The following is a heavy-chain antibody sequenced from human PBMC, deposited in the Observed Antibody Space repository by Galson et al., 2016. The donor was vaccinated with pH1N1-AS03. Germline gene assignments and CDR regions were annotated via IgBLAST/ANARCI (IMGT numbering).Heavy chain of an antibody. V-gene: IGHV4-59*08. CDR1: GVSINSHL. CDR2: LDHTGNT. J-gene: IGHJ6*02. CDR3: ARQGQWLVEHYYYGMDV. D-gene: IGHD6-19*01. Sequence: ETLSLTCSVSGVSINSHLWTWIRQTPGTELEWLGNLDHTGNTEYSPSLKTRVSISVDTSKNQLSPRLKSVTAADTAVYYCARQGQWLVEHYYYGMDVWGHGTTVTVSS.